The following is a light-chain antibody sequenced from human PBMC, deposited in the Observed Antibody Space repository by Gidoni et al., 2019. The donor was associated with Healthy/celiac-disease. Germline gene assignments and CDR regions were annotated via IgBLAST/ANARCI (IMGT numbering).Light chain of an antibody. CDR2: GAS. J-gene: IGKJ3*01. CDR1: QSVSSSY. Sequence: ELVLPHSPGTLSLSPGERATLSCRASQSVSSSYLAWYQQKPGQAPRLLIYGASSRATGIPDRFSGRGSGTDFTLTISRLEHEDVVVYYRQQYGSSPFTFGPXTKVDIK. CDR3: QQYGSSPFT. V-gene: IGKV3-20*01.